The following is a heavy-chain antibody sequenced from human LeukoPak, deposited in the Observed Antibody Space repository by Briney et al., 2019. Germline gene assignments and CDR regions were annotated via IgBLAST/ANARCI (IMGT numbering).Heavy chain of an antibody. CDR3: AKSLNFDN. J-gene: IGHJ5*02. CDR2: LSYDGSNK. Sequence: GGSLRLSCAASGFTFSSYGMHWVRQAPGKGPEWLTFLSYDGSNKYYADSVRGRFTISRDASKNTLYLQMNSLRVEDTAVYFCAKSLNFDNWGQGTLVTVSS. D-gene: IGHD2-8*01. CDR1: GFTFSSYG. V-gene: IGHV3-30*18.